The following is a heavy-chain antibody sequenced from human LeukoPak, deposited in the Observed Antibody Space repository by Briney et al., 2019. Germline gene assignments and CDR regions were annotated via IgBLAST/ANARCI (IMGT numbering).Heavy chain of an antibody. CDR2: IYYSGNT. Sequence: SETLSLTCTVSGGSLYSYYWSWIRQPPGKGLEWIGYIYYSGNTNYNPSLKSRVSISIDTSKNQLSLQLSSVTAADTAVYYCARDRDSSGLRDFDLWGRGTLVTVSA. CDR1: GGSLYSYY. CDR3: ARDRDSSGLRDFDL. J-gene: IGHJ2*01. D-gene: IGHD3-22*01. V-gene: IGHV4-59*01.